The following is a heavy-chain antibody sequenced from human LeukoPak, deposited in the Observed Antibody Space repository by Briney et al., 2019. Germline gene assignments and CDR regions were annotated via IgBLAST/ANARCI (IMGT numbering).Heavy chain of an antibody. CDR1: GLTFSKYS. J-gene: IGHJ3*02. CDR2: IDTSSTTM. D-gene: IGHD6-13*01. Sequence: GGSLRLSCAASGLTFSKYSMTWVRQAPGKGLEWVSFIDTSSTTMYYTDSVKGRFTISRDNAKNSLYLQMNSLRAEDTAVYYCARLSSSWYDDAFDIWGQGTMVTASS. CDR3: ARLSSSWYDDAFDI. V-gene: IGHV3-48*04.